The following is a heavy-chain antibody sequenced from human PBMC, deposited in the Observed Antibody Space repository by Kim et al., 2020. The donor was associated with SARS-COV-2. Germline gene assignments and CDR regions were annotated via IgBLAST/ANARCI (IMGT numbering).Heavy chain of an antibody. CDR3: AKDDPYGTSWYGRSCS. V-gene: IGHV3-23*01. CDR2: ITNRGSA. Sequence: GGSLRLSCAASGFTFSNYVMSWVRQAPGQGLEWVSSITNRGSAYADSVKGRFTISRDNSKNTLYLQMNSLRVEDTAMYYCAKDDPYGTSWYGRSCSWGQG. D-gene: IGHD6-13*01. CDR1: GFTFSNYV. J-gene: IGHJ5*02.